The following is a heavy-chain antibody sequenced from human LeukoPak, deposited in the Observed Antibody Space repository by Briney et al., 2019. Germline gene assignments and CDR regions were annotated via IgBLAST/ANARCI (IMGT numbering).Heavy chain of an antibody. CDR3: ARDLVTIFGVVEPLDY. CDR2: IIPILGIA. Sequence: SVKVSCKASGGTFSSYAISWVRQAPGQGLEWMGRIIPILGIANYAQKFQGRVTITADKSTSTAYMELSSLRSEDTAVYYCARDLVTIFGVVEPLDYWGQGTLVTVSS. J-gene: IGHJ4*02. CDR1: GGTFSSYA. D-gene: IGHD3-3*01. V-gene: IGHV1-69*04.